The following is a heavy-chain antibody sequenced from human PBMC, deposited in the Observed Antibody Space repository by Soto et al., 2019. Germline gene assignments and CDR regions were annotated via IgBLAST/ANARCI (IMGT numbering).Heavy chain of an antibody. CDR2: ISAYNGNT. J-gene: IGHJ6*02. CDR3: ARDAIAVAGITYYYCMDV. CDR1: CYTFPSYG. V-gene: IGHV1-18*01. Sequence: SVKVSYKDSCYTFPSYGISWVRQAPVQGLEWMGWISAYNGNTNYAQKLQGRVTMTTDTSTSTAYMELRSLRSDDTAVYYCARDAIAVAGITYYYCMDVWGQGTTVTVS. D-gene: IGHD6-19*01.